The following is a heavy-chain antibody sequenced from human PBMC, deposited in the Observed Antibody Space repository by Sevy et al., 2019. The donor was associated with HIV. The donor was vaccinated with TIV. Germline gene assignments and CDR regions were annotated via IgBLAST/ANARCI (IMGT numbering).Heavy chain of an antibody. Sequence: GGSLRLSCAASGFTFSNYAMHWVRQTPGKGLEWLAVISYDVINKYYADSVKGRFTISRDNSKNTLYLQMNSLTTEDTAVYYCARLPPTRAFDIWGQRALVTVSS. J-gene: IGHJ3*02. CDR1: GFTFSNYA. CDR2: ISYDVINK. V-gene: IGHV3-30*04. D-gene: IGHD1-1*01. CDR3: ARLPPTRAFDI.